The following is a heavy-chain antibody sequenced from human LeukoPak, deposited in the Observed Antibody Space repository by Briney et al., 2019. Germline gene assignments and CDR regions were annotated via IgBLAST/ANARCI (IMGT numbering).Heavy chain of an antibody. CDR1: GYTFTGYY. J-gene: IGHJ6*02. V-gene: IGHV1-2*02. Sequence: ASVKVSCKASGYTFTGYYMHWVRQAPGQGLEWMGWINPNSGGTNYAQKFQGRVTMTRDTSTSTVYMELSSLRSEDTAVYYCATQPTVTTRQGYYYYGMDVWGQGTTVTVSS. CDR3: ATQPTVTTRQGYYYYGMDV. CDR2: INPNSGGT. D-gene: IGHD4-17*01.